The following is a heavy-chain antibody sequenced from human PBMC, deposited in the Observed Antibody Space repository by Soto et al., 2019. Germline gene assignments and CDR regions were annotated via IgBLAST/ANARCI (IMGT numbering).Heavy chain of an antibody. CDR2: INAGNGNT. D-gene: IGHD2-2*01. Sequence: QVQLVQSGAEEKKPGASVKVSCKASGYTFTSYAMHWVRQAPGQRLEWMGWINAGNGNTKYSQKFQGRVTITRDTSASTAYMELSSLRSEDTAVYYCARDIVLVPAAWRWGAFDIWGQGTMVTVSS. CDR1: GYTFTSYA. V-gene: IGHV1-3*05. CDR3: ARDIVLVPAAWRWGAFDI. J-gene: IGHJ3*02.